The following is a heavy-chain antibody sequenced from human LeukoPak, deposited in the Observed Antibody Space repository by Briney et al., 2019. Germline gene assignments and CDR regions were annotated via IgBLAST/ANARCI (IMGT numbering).Heavy chain of an antibody. CDR1: GYSFNSYG. J-gene: IGHJ4*02. CDR3: VRDPGELIVATTFDY. D-gene: IGHD5-12*01. V-gene: IGHV1-18*01. Sequence: GASVKVSCKTSGYSFNSYGISWVRQAPGQGLERMGWISASNGNTKYPQKFQGRLTMTTDSSTSTAYMDLRSLRSDDTAVYYCVRDPGELIVATTFDYWGQGTLVTVSS. CDR2: ISASNGNT.